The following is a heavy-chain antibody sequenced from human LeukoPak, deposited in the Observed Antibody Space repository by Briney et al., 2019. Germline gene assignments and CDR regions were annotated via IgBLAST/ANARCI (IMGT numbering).Heavy chain of an antibody. CDR3: FREGGD. V-gene: IGHV3-30*04. CDR1: GFTFSSFA. CDR2: ISYDGSAT. D-gene: IGHD3-10*01. Sequence: GRSLRLSCAASGFTFSSFAMHWVRQAPGKGLQWVAAISYDGSATYYSDSVKGRFTISRDNAKNTLYLQMNSLRAEDTAIYYCFREGGDWGQGTLVTVSS. J-gene: IGHJ4*02.